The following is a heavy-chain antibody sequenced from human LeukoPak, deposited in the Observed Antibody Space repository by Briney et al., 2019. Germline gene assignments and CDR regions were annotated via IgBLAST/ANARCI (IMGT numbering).Heavy chain of an antibody. CDR3: ARDTHSYYYDSSEFDY. V-gene: IGHV3-74*01. Sequence: GGSLRLSCAASGFTFSSYWMHWVRQAPGKGLVWVSRINSDGSSTSYADSVKGRFTISRDNAKNTLYLQMNSLRAEDTAVYYCARDTHSYYYDSSEFDYWGQGTLVTVSS. D-gene: IGHD3-22*01. CDR1: GFTFSSYW. CDR2: INSDGSST. J-gene: IGHJ4*02.